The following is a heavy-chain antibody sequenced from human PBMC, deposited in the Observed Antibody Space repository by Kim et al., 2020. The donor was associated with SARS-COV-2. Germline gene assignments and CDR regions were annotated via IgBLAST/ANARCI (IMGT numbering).Heavy chain of an antibody. V-gene: IGHV3-74*01. D-gene: IGHD6-13*01. CDR3: ARDPGISASGPDY. J-gene: IGHJ4*02. Sequence: AGSVKGRFTISRDNAKNTMYLQINSLRAENTAVYYCARDPGISASGPDYWGQGTLVTISS.